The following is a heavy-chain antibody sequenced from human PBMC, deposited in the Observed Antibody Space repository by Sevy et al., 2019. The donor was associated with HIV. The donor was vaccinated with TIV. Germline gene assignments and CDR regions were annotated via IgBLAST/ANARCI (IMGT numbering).Heavy chain of an antibody. J-gene: IGHJ4*02. CDR1: GGSFSGYY. CDR2: INHSGST. D-gene: IGHD4-4*01. Sequence: SETLSLTCAVYGGSFSGYYWSWIRQPPGKGLEWIGEINHSGSTNYNPSLKSRVTISVDTSKNQFSLKLSSVTAADTAVYYCARVPMAVTTGPKFDYWGQGTLVTVSS. V-gene: IGHV4-34*01. CDR3: ARVPMAVTTGPKFDY.